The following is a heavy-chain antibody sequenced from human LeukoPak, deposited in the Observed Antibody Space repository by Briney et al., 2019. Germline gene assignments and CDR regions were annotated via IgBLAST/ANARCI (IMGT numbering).Heavy chain of an antibody. CDR2: IYYGGTT. D-gene: IGHD6-19*01. J-gene: IGHJ4*02. CDR3: ARDAPGIAVAGTSAGFDY. V-gene: IGHV3-66*01. CDR1: GFTFRSDA. Sequence: GGSLRLSCAASGFTFRSDAMSWVRQAPGKGLEWASIIYYGGTTYYADSVKGRFTISRDISKNTLYLQMNRLRAEDTAVYYCARDAPGIAVAGTSAGFDYWGQGTLVTVSS.